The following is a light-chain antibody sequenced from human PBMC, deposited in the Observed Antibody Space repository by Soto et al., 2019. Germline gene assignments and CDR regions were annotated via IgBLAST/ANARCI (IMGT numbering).Light chain of an antibody. CDR2: GNS. J-gene: IGLJ1*01. CDR1: SPNIGAGYD. V-gene: IGLV1-40*01. CDR3: QSYDSSLSGYV. Sequence: QSVLTQRPPVFRGPGQRGTISLPGGSPNIGAGYDVHWYQQLPGTAPKLLIYGNSNRPSGVPDRFSGSKSGTSASLAITGLQAEDEADYYCQSYDSSLSGYVFGTGTKVTVL.